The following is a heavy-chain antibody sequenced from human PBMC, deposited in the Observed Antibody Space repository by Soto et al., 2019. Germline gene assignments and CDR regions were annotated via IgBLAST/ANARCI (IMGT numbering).Heavy chain of an antibody. D-gene: IGHD3-3*01. CDR2: ISPYNGYT. V-gene: IGHV1-18*01. J-gene: IGHJ2*01. Sequence: QPQLVQSGAELKKPGASVKVSCKASGYRFTSYDITWVRQAPGQGLEWMGWISPYNGYTNYAQNHQGRVTMTTDTSTSTAYMELRSLRSDRTAVYYCATGPERILSYHYFDRWGRGTLVNVSP. CDR3: ATGPERILSYHYFDR. CDR1: GYRFTSYD.